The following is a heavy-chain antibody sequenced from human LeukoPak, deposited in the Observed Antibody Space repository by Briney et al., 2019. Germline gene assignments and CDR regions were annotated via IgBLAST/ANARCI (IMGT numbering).Heavy chain of an antibody. Sequence: ASMKVSCKASGYTFTSYYMHWVRQAPGQGLEWMGIINPSGGSTSYAQKFQGRVTMTRDTSTSTVYMELSSLRSEDTAVYYCAREPDNTAMAPDGMDVWGQGTTVTVSS. J-gene: IGHJ6*02. CDR3: AREPDNTAMAPDGMDV. CDR1: GYTFTSYY. CDR2: INPSGGST. D-gene: IGHD5-18*01. V-gene: IGHV1-46*01.